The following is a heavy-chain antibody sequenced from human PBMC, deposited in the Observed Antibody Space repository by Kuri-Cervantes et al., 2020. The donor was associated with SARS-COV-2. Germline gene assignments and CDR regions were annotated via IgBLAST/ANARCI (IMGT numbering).Heavy chain of an antibody. J-gene: IGHJ6*02. CDR2: IYYSGST. CDR3: ARENRTYALWSRNPRDHYYGMDV. Sequence: GSLRLSCSVSGDSIRSTSYYWGWIRQPPGKGLEWIGNIYYSGSTYYSPSLKSRVTISVDMSKNQFSLKLSSVTAADTAVYYCARENRTYALWSRNPRDHYYGMDVWGPGTTVTDSS. D-gene: IGHD3-3*01. CDR1: GDSIRSTSYY. V-gene: IGHV4-39*01.